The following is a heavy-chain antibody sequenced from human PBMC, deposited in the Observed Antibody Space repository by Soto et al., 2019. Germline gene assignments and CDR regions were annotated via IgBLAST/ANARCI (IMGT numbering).Heavy chain of an antibody. CDR2: IYKSGDT. D-gene: IGHD1-1*01. CDR3: GGGNGGAKPNWLGP. CDR1: GFTVSSSY. V-gene: IGHV3-66*01. J-gene: IGHJ5*02. Sequence: ESGGGLVQPGGSLRLSCAASGFTVSSSYLYWVRQAPGKGLEWVSSIYKSGDTYYADSVKGRFTISRDNYKSTLFLQMNRLRAQDKAVFFCGGGNGGAKPNWLGPWGQGTLVTVSS.